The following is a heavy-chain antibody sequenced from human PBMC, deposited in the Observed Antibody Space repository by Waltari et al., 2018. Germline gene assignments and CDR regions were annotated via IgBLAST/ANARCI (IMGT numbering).Heavy chain of an antibody. CDR3: ARVAQRTYRSPVPGRDYYYGMDV. Sequence: EEKVVESGGGLVQPGASLRLFCAAHGFNFGHYWMTWSRPPHGMGLVWVSGISSNESKTSYADSVKGRFTISRDNAKKTLYLQMKRLRVEDTAVYYCARVAQRTYRSPVPGRDYYYGMDVWGQGTTVTVSS. CDR1: GFNFGHYW. J-gene: IGHJ6*02. CDR2: ISSNESKT. D-gene: IGHD1-1*01. V-gene: IGHV3-74*01.